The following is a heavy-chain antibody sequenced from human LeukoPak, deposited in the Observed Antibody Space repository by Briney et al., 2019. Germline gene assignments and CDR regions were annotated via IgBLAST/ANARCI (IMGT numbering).Heavy chain of an antibody. J-gene: IGHJ4*02. D-gene: IGHD7-27*01. V-gene: IGHV4-34*01. CDR2: ISHSGRT. CDR3: TKTSPGVPLDF. Sequence: SETLSLTCAVSGVSFSGFYWSWIRQPPGKGPEWVGEISHSGRTSYNPSLKSRVTISLDTSKNQFSLRLTFVTAADTAVYYCTKTSPGVPLDFWGQGTLVTVSS. CDR1: GVSFSGFY.